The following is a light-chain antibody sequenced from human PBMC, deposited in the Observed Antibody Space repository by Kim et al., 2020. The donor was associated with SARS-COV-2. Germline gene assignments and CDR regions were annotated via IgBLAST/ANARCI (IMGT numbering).Light chain of an antibody. CDR3: QQYNNWPPIT. CDR2: GAS. V-gene: IGKV3D-15*03. J-gene: IGKJ5*01. Sequence: EIVMTQSPATLSVSPGERATLSCRASQSVSSNLAWYQQKPGQAPRLLIYGASIRATGIPARFSGSGSGTEFTLTISILQSEDFAVYYSQQYNNWPPITFGQGTRLEIK. CDR1: QSVSSN.